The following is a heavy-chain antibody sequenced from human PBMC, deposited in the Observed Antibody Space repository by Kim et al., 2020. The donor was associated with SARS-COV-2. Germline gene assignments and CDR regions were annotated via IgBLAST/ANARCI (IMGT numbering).Heavy chain of an antibody. Sequence: GGSLRLSCAASGFTVSNYGIHWVRQAPGKGLEWVAEISYNGSNKYYAASVKGRFTISRDNSKNTLYLQMNSLGAEDTAVYYCAKGWGTGASSTWFNPWGQGTLVTVSS. CDR2: ISYNGSNK. CDR3: AKGWGTGASSTWFNP. J-gene: IGHJ5*02. D-gene: IGHD1-1*01. V-gene: IGHV3-30*18. CDR1: GFTVSNYG.